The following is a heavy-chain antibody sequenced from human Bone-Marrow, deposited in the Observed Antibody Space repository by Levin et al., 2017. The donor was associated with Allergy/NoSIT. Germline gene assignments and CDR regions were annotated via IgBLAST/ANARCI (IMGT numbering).Heavy chain of an antibody. CDR2: ISGSGTGT. J-gene: IGHJ6*02. CDR3: AKLKSRVAIFGVVSLDGMDV. V-gene: IGHV3-23*01. Sequence: PGGSLRLSCAASGFTFSSYAMSWVRQAPGKGLEWVSVISGSGTGTYYADSVKGRFTISRDSSKNTLHLQINSLGAEDTAIYYCAKLKSRVAIFGVVSLDGMDVWGLGTTVTVSS. D-gene: IGHD3-3*01. CDR1: GFTFSSYA.